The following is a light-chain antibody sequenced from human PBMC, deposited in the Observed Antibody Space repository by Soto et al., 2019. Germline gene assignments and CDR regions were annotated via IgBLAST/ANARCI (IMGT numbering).Light chain of an antibody. CDR3: QQFKSFPLT. J-gene: IGKJ2*01. CDR2: DAS. CDR1: QGISSA. V-gene: IGKV1-13*02. Sequence: AIQLTQSPSSLSASLGDRVTITCRASQGISSALAWYQQKPGKAPKLLIYDASSLESGVPSRFSGSGSGTYFTLTISSLQPEDFATYYCQQFKSFPLTFGQGTKLEI.